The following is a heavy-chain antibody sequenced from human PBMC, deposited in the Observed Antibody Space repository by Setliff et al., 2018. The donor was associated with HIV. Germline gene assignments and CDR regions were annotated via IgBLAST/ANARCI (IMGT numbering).Heavy chain of an antibody. J-gene: IGHJ4*02. CDR2: LNYVGVT. D-gene: IGHD2-21*02. CDR3: ATTECRGADCPQMYDY. CDR1: GGSFSGSY. V-gene: IGHV4-34*01. Sequence: PEETLSLTCAVHGGSFSGSYWSWIRQPPGKGLEWIGELNYVGVTNHNPSLKSRVTISVEASKRQWSLKLNSVTAADTAVYFCATTECRGADCPQMYDYWGQGILVTVSS.